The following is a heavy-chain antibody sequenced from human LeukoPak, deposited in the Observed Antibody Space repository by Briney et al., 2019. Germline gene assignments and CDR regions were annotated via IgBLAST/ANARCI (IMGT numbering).Heavy chain of an antibody. CDR3: ARVPDYYGSGSYYRAPYYFDY. V-gene: IGHV1-69*13. Sequence: ASVKVSCKASGYTFTSYGISWVRQAPGQGLEWMGGIIPIFGTANYAQKFQGRVTITADESTSTAYMELSSLRSEDTAVYYCARVPDYYGSGSYYRAPYYFDYWGQGTLVTVSS. CDR2: IIPIFGTA. D-gene: IGHD3-10*01. CDR1: GYTFTSYG. J-gene: IGHJ4*02.